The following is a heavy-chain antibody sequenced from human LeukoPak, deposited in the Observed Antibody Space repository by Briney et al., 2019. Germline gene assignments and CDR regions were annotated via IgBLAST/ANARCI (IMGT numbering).Heavy chain of an antibody. CDR2: INSDGSST. V-gene: IGHV3-74*01. D-gene: IGHD1-1*01. CDR1: GFTFSSYW. J-gene: IGHJ4*02. CDR3: ARCAERIHDPENYFDY. Sequence: GGSLRLSCAASGFTFSSYWMHWVRQAPGKGLVWVSRINSDGSSTSYADSVKGRFTISRDNAKNTLYLQMNSLRAEDTAVYYCARCAERIHDPENYFDYWGQGTLVTVSS.